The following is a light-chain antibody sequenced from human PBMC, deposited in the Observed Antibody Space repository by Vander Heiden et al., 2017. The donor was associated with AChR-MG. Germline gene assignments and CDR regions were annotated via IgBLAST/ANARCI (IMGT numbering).Light chain of an antibody. V-gene: IGKV1-39*01. J-gene: IGKJ1*01. CDR3: QQGDSTPQT. Sequence: DIEMTQSPLSLSASVGDRVTITCRASQSISSYLNWYQQKPGQAPKLLIYSASSLQSGVPSRFSGSGSGTDFTLTISRLQPEDFAIYYCQQGDSTPQTFGQGTKVEIK. CDR2: SAS. CDR1: QSISSY.